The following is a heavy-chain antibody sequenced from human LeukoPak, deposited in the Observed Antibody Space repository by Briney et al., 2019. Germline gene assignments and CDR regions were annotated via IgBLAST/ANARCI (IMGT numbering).Heavy chain of an antibody. CDR1: GFTFSSYA. Sequence: GGSLRLSCAASGFTFSSYAMHWVRQAPGKELEWVAVISYDGSNKYYADSVKGRFTISRDNSKNTLYLQMNSLRAEDTAVYYCAKAHYSSGWYWGQGTLVTVSS. CDR2: ISYDGSNK. CDR3: AKAHYSSGWY. D-gene: IGHD6-19*01. V-gene: IGHV3-30-3*01. J-gene: IGHJ4*02.